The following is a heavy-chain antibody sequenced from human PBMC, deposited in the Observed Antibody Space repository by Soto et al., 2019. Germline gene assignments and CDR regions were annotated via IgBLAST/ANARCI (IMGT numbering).Heavy chain of an antibody. CDR2: INHSGST. V-gene: IGHV4-34*01. CDR3: AREGRVSSSSQDY. D-gene: IGHD6-6*01. Sequence: SETLSLTCAVYGGSFSGYYWSWIRQPPGKGLEWIGEINHSGSTNYNPSLKSRVTISVDTSKNQFSLKLSSVTAADTAVYYCAREGRVSSSSQDYWGQGTLVTVSS. CDR1: GGSFSGYY. J-gene: IGHJ4*02.